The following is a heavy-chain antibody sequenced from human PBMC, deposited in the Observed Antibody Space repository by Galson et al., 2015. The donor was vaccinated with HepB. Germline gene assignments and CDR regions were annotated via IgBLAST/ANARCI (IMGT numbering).Heavy chain of an antibody. Sequence: SLRLSCAASGFTFSSYAMSWVRQAPGKGLEWVSAISGSGGSTYYADSVKGRFTISRDNSKNTLYLQMNSLRAEDTAVYYCAKDLGRFGAQPGDYWGQGTLVTVSS. D-gene: IGHD3-10*01. CDR2: ISGSGGST. J-gene: IGHJ4*02. CDR1: GFTFSSYA. CDR3: AKDLGRFGAQPGDY. V-gene: IGHV3-23*01.